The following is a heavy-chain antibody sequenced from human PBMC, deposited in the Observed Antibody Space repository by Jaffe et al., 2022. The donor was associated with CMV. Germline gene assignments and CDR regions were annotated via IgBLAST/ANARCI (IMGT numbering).Heavy chain of an antibody. D-gene: IGHD1-26*01. Sequence: QVQLQESGPGLVKPSETLSLTCTVSGGSISSYYWSWIRQPPGKGLEWIGYIYYSGSTNYNPSLKSRVTISVDTSKNQFSLKLSSVTAADTAVYYCARGGGGGVGSYPYYFDYWGQGTLVTVSS. CDR1: GGSISSYY. J-gene: IGHJ4*02. CDR3: ARGGGGGVGSYPYYFDY. V-gene: IGHV4-59*01. CDR2: IYYSGST.